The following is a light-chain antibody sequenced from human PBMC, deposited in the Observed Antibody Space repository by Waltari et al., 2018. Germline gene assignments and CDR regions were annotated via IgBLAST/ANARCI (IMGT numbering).Light chain of an antibody. V-gene: IGKV1-39*01. CDR2: AAS. CDR1: QSISNH. J-gene: IGKJ1*01. Sequence: DIQMTQSPSSLSASVGDRVPITCRASQSISNHLNWYQQKPGKAPKFLIYAASSLQSEVPSRFSGSGSGTDFTLTISSLQPEDFATYYCQQGHSAPWTFGQGTKLEVK. CDR3: QQGHSAPWT.